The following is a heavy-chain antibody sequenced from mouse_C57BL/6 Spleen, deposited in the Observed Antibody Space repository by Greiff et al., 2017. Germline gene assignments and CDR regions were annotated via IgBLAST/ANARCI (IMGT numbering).Heavy chain of an antibody. CDR1: GFTFSDYG. CDR2: ISSGSSTI. D-gene: IGHD2-2*01. J-gene: IGHJ1*03. CDR3: ARANGYYGYFDV. Sequence: EVKLVESGGGLVKPGGSLKLSCAASGFTFSDYGMHWVRQAPEKGLEWVAYISSGSSTIYYADTEKGRFTISRDNAKNTLFLQMTSLRSEDTAMYYCARANGYYGYFDVWGTGTTVTVSS. V-gene: IGHV5-17*01.